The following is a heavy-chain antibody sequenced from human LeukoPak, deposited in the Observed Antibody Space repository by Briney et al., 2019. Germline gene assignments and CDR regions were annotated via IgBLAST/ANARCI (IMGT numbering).Heavy chain of an antibody. CDR1: GFSFSSYG. CDR2: ISYDGSNK. V-gene: IGHV3-30*18. Sequence: GRSLRLTCAASGFSFSSYGMHWVRQAPGKGLVWVAVISYDGSNKYYADSVKGRFTISRDNSKNTLYLQMNSLRAEDTAVYYCAKDHRGYCSGVSCYDAGLFDYWGEGTLVTVSS. D-gene: IGHD2-15*01. J-gene: IGHJ4*02. CDR3: AKDHRGYCSGVSCYDAGLFDY.